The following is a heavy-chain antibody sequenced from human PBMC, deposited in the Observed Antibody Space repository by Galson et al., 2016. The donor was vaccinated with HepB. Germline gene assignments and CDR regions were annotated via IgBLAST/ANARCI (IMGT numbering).Heavy chain of an antibody. CDR3: ARDPGSQYRYSGSYLGWFDP. Sequence: CAISGDSVSSNSAAWYWIRQSPSRGLEWLGRTFYRSKWHYDYDVSVQSRISINSDTSKNQFSLQLNSVSPEDTAVYYCARDPGSQYRYSGSYLGWFDPWGQGTLVTVSS. CDR2: TFYRSKWHY. D-gene: IGHD1-26*01. J-gene: IGHJ5*02. CDR1: GDSVSSNSAA. V-gene: IGHV6-1*01.